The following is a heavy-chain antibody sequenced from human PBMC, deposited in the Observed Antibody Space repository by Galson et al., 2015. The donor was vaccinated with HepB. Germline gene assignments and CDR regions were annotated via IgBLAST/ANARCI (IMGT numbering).Heavy chain of an antibody. Sequence: GAEVKKPGESLRISCQGSGYTFTNYWISWVRQKPGKGLEWMLNINPSDSYTNYNPSFQGHVSISADKSINTAYLQWSSLQASDTAMYYCVATPQGYGMDVWGHGTTVTVSS. V-gene: IGHV5-10-1*01. CDR2: INPSDSYT. CDR1: GYTFTNYW. CDR3: VATPQGYGMDV. J-gene: IGHJ6*02.